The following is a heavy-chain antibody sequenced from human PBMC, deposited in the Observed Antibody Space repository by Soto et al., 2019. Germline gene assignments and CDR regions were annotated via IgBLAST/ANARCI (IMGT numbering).Heavy chain of an antibody. J-gene: IGHJ6*03. V-gene: IGHV4-59*08. CDR2: IYYSGST. CDR1: GGSISSYY. D-gene: IGHD4-17*01. CDR3: ARNYGDYVPFYYYMDV. Sequence: SETLSLTCTVSGGSISSYYWSWIRQPPGKGLEWIGYIYYSGSTNYNPSLKSRVTISVDTSKNQFSLKLSSVTAADTAVYYCARNYGDYVPFYYYMDVWGKGTTVTVSS.